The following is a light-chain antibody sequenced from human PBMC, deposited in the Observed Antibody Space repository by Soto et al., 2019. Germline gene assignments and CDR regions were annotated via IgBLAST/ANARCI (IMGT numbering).Light chain of an antibody. V-gene: IGKV3-11*01. J-gene: IGKJ2*02. CDR3: QQRSDWPST. CDR2: DAS. CDR1: QSISSY. Sequence: EIVLTQSPATLSLSPGERATLSCRASQSISSYLAWYQQKSGQPPRLLMYDASKRATGIPARFSGSGSGTAFTLTISSLETEDFAIYYCQQRSDWPSTFGRGTKLEIK.